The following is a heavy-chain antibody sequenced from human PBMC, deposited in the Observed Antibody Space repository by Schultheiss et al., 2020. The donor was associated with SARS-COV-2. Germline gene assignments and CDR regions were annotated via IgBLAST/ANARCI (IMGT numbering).Heavy chain of an antibody. J-gene: IGHJ5*02. V-gene: IGHV4-61*01. CDR2: IYYSGST. D-gene: IGHD5-18*01. Sequence: SETLSLTCAVSGYSLSSGYYWSWIRQPPGKGLEWIGYIYYSGSTNYNPSLKSRVTISVDTSKNQFSLKLSSVTAADTAVYYCARNVYSYGPLNWFDPWGQGTLVTVSS. CDR3: ARNVYSYGPLNWFDP. CDR1: GYSLSSGYY.